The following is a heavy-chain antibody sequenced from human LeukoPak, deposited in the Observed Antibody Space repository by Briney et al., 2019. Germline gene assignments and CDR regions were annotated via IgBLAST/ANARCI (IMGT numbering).Heavy chain of an antibody. J-gene: IGHJ6*03. V-gene: IGHV1-8*01. D-gene: IGHD5-18*01. CDR2: MNPNSGNT. CDR3: ARVDSYGYGGYYYYYMDV. CDR1: AYTFTSYD. Sequence: ASVKVSCKASAYTFTSYDINWVRQATGQGLEWMGWMNPNSGNTGYAQKFQGRVTMARNTSISTAYMELSSLRSEDTAVYYCARVDSYGYGGYYYYYMDVWGKGTTVTVSS.